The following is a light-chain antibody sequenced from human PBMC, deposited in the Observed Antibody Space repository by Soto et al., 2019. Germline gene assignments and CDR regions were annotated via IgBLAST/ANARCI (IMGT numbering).Light chain of an antibody. J-gene: IGKJ1*01. CDR2: GAS. V-gene: IGKV3D-20*02. CDR3: KRGRNWPVT. CDR1: QSISSSY. Sequence: EVVLTQSPGTLSLSPGERATLSCRASQSISSSYLAWYQQKPGQAPRLLVYGASSRATGIPDRFSGSGSGTDFTLTISSLGPEDFAFYYCKRGRNWPVTFGKGTKVDIK.